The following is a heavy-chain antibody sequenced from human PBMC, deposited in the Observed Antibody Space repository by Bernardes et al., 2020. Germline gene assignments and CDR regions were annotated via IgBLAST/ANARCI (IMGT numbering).Heavy chain of an antibody. CDR1: GGSFSGYY. J-gene: IGHJ6*04. V-gene: IGHV4-34*01. Sequence: AEPLWLTCAVYGGSFSGYYWSWIRQPPGKGLEWIGEIRHSGSTNYNPSPKSRVTISVDTSTNQFSLKLSSGSAADTAVYYWARGYGAFGAVYYYYGMDVWGKGTTVTVSS. CDR3: ARGYGAFGAVYYYYGMDV. CDR2: IRHSGST. D-gene: IGHD3-16*01.